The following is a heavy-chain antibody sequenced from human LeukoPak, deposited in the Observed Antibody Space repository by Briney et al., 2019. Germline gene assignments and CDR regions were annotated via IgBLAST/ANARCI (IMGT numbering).Heavy chain of an antibody. J-gene: IGHJ6*02. CDR2: ISTSESYI. Sequence: GGSLRLSCAASEFTFNSYAMNWVRQAPGNGLEWVSSISTSESYIYYADSVKGRFTISRDNAKNSLYLQMNSLRAEDTAVYYCARTMVRAAGYYFYHGLDVWGQGTTVTVSS. V-gene: IGHV3-21*01. CDR1: EFTFNSYA. CDR3: ARTMVRAAGYYFYHGLDV. D-gene: IGHD3-10*01.